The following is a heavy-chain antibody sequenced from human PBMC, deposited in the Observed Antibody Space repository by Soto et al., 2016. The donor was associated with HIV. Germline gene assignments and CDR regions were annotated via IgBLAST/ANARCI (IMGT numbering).Heavy chain of an antibody. CDR1: AYTFTGCF. CDR2: INPHVGGT. J-gene: IGHJ6*04. D-gene: IGHD3-10*01. CDR3: ARDARTIFGSGTYRMDI. Sequence: QVQLVQSGAEVKKPGASVKVSCKASAYTFTGCFIHWVRQAPGHGLEWMGWINPHVGGTKYAQKFQGRVTMTRDTSTSTAYMELKRLRSDDTAVYYCARDARTIFGSGTYRMDIWGKGTTVTVSS. V-gene: IGHV1-2*02.